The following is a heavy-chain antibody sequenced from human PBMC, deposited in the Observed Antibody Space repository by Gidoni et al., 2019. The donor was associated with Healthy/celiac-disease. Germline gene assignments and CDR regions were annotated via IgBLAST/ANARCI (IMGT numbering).Heavy chain of an antibody. J-gene: IGHJ3*02. V-gene: IGHV3-23*01. CDR1: GFTFISYA. Sequence: EVLLLESGRGSVQLGGSLRLSCSASGFTFISYAMSWVRQAPGKGLEWVSAISGRGGSTYYADSVKGRFTISRDNSKNTLYLQMNSLRAEDTAVYYCAKIERLQTEDDAFDIWGQGTMVTVSS. D-gene: IGHD6-25*01. CDR3: AKIERLQTEDDAFDI. CDR2: ISGRGGST.